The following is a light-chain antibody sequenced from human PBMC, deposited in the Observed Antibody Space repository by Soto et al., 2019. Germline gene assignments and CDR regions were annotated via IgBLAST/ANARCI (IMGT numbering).Light chain of an antibody. CDR2: GAS. Sequence: LMTQSPSTPSVSPGEGATLSCTASPSVSSNLACHQQKPGQANRLLTYGASTRATGIPARLSGSGSGTKFTLNTSGLQSGDCAVYYGQHYNKWPFTSGLGPK. CDR3: QHYNKWPFT. V-gene: IGKV3-15*01. J-gene: IGKJ3*01. CDR1: PSVSSN.